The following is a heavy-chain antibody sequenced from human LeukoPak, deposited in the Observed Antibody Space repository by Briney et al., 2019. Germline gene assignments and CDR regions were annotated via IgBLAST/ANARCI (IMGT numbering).Heavy chain of an antibody. CDR2: IRYDGSYK. V-gene: IGHV3-30*02. Sequence: GGSLRLSCAASGFSLSSYGMHWVRQAPGKGLEWVSFIRYDGSYKYYADSVKGRFTISSDTSKNALFLQMNSLRAEDTAVYYCARGGEIFGDMDVWGKGTTVTVSS. J-gene: IGHJ6*03. CDR3: ARGGEIFGDMDV. D-gene: IGHD3-3*01. CDR1: GFSLSSYG.